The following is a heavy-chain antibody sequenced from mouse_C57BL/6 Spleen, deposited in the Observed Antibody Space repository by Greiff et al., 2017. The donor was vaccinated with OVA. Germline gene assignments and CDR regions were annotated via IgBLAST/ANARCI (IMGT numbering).Heavy chain of an antibody. V-gene: IGHV8-8*01. D-gene: IGHD2-4*01. CDR1: GFSLSTFGMG. J-gene: IGHJ4*01. Sequence: QVTLKESGPGILQPSQTLSLTCSFSGFSLSTFGMGVGWIRQPSGKGLEWLAHIWWDDDKYYNPALKSRLTISKDTSKNQVFLKIANVDTADTATYDCARIARDYDYDYAMDYWGQGTSVTVSS. CDR2: IWWDDDK. CDR3: ARIARDYDYDYAMDY.